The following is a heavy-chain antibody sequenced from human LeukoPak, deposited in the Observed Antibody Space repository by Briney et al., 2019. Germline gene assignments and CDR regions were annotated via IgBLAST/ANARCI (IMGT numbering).Heavy chain of an antibody. V-gene: IGHV3-30*02. CDR3: ARGSQYNILTGFIVGAMDDFDY. CDR2: TRFDGKNK. CDR1: GFTFSRYG. D-gene: IGHD3-9*01. J-gene: IGHJ4*02. Sequence: GGSLRLSCAASGFTFSRYGMHWVRQAPGKGLEWVSFTRFDGKNKYYADSVKGRFTISKDSSKNTLDLQMNSLRTEDTAVYYCARGSQYNILTGFIVGAMDDFDYWAREPWSPSP.